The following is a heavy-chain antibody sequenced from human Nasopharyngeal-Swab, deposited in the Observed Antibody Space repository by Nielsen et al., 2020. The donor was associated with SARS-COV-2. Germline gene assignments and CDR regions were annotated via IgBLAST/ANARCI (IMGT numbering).Heavy chain of an antibody. CDR2: INHSGST. CDR1: GGSFSGYY. D-gene: IGHD3-10*01. Sequence: SETLSLTCAVYGGSFSGYYWSWIRQPPGKGLEWIEEINHSGSTNYNPSLKSRVTISVDTSKNQFSLKLSSVTAADTAVYYCARGFRGTMVRGVYDYWGQGTLVTVSS. CDR3: ARGFRGTMVRGVYDY. V-gene: IGHV4-34*01. J-gene: IGHJ4*02.